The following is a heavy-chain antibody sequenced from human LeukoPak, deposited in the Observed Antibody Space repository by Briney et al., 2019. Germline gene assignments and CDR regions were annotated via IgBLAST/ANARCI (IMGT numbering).Heavy chain of an antibody. CDR1: GFTFSSYG. CDR2: ISYDGSNK. V-gene: IGHV3-30*18. Sequence: GGSLRLSCAASGFTFSSYGMHWVRQAPGKGLEWVAVISYDGSNKYYADSVKGRFTISRDNSKNTLYLQMNSLRAEDTAVYYCAKLTTLDYGGNEDYFDYWGQGTLVTVSS. J-gene: IGHJ4*02. D-gene: IGHD4-23*01. CDR3: AKLTTLDYGGNEDYFDY.